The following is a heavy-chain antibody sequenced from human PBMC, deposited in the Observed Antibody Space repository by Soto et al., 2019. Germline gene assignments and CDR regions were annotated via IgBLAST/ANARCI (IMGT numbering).Heavy chain of an antibody. V-gene: IGHV4-4*02. J-gene: IGHJ4*02. D-gene: IGHD2-2*01. CDR1: GGSISSSNW. CDR2: IYHSGST. Sequence: QVQLQESGPGLVKPSGTLSLTCAVSGGSISSSNWWSWVRQPPGKGLGWIGEIYHSGSTNYNPSLTSRVTISVDKSKNQFSLQLSSVTAADTALYYCARDPPLPAAMVDWGQGTLGTVSS. CDR3: ARDPPLPAAMVD.